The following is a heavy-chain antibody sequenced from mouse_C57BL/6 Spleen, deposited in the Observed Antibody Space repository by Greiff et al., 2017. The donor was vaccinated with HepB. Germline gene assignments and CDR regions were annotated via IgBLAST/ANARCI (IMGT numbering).Heavy chain of an antibody. CDR1: GFTFTDYY. V-gene: IGHV7-3*01. J-gene: IGHJ2*01. CDR3: ARYLSYDYDYFDY. CDR2: IRNKANGYTT. D-gene: IGHD2-4*01. Sequence: EVKLMESGGGLVQPGGSLSLSCAASGFTFTDYYMSWVRQPPGKALEWLGFIRNKANGYTTEYSASVKGRFTISRDNSQSILYLQMNALRAEDSATCYCARYLSYDYDYFDYWGQGTTLTVSS.